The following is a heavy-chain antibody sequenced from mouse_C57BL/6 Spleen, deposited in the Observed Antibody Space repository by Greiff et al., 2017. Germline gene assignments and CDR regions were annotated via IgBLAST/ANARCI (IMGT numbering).Heavy chain of an antibody. D-gene: IGHD2-10*02. Sequence: QLQQSGPELVKPGASVKISCKASGYTFTDYYMNWVKQSHGKSLEWIGDINPNNGGTSYNQKFKGKATLTVDKSSSTAYMELRSLTSEDSAVYYCARSGYGNYEYFDVWGTGTTVTVSS. CDR3: ARSGYGNYEYFDV. V-gene: IGHV1-26*01. CDR2: INPNNGGT. CDR1: GYTFTDYY. J-gene: IGHJ1*03.